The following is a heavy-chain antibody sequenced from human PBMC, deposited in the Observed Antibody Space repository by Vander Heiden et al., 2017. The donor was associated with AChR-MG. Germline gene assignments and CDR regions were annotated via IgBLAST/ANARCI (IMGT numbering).Heavy chain of an antibody. V-gene: IGHV3-30*03. Sequence: QAQLVESGGGVVPPGRSLRLACSASGFAFSYYGMDWVRQAPGKGLQWVALISDDGSGKYFADSVKGRFALSRDNSKNTVSLEMNRLRPEDTGVYYCAIEAVMGEEWEERDYYLDSWGQGTLVTVSS. CDR2: ISDDGSGK. CDR3: AIEAVMGEEWEERDYYLDS. J-gene: IGHJ4*02. D-gene: IGHD1-26*01. CDR1: GFAFSYYG.